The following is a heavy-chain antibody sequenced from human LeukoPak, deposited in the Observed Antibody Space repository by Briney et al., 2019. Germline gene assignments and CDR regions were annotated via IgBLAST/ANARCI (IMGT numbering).Heavy chain of an antibody. D-gene: IGHD3-3*01. CDR1: GGCFSGYY. CDR3: AREGDFWSGYYNYYYYYMDV. Sequence: SETLSLTCAVYGGCFSGYYWSWIRQPPGKGLEWIGEISHSGSTNYNPSLKSRVTISVDTSKNQFSLKLSSVTAADTAVYYCAREGDFWSGYYNYYYYYMDVWGKRTTVTVSS. J-gene: IGHJ6*03. V-gene: IGHV4-34*01. CDR2: ISHSGST.